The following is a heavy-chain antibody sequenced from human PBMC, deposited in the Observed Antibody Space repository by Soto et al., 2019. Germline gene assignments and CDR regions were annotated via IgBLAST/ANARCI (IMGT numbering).Heavy chain of an antibody. D-gene: IGHD1-1*01. V-gene: IGHV3-23*01. Sequence: PGGSLRLSCVTSGFSFRDYAMSWVRQAPGKGLEWVSGISNSGVSTYYADSVKGRFSISRDNSKNTLYLQMNSLRDDDTALFYSVIRQQEVRYFGPWGQGTPVTVSS. CDR3: VIRQQEVRYFGP. CDR2: ISNSGVST. J-gene: IGHJ5*02. CDR1: GFSFRDYA.